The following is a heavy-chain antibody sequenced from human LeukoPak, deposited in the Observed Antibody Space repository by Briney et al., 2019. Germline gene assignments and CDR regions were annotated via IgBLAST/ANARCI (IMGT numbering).Heavy chain of an antibody. Sequence: PGGSLRLSCAASGFTFSTYGMHWVRQAPGKGLEWVAFIRYDGSNKYYADSVKGRFTISRDNSKNTLYLQMNSLRAEDTAVYYCEKDRGKVPAAIFDYWGQGTLVTV. D-gene: IGHD2-2*01. CDR3: EKDRGKVPAAIFDY. CDR1: GFTFSTYG. J-gene: IGHJ4*02. V-gene: IGHV3-30*02. CDR2: IRYDGSNK.